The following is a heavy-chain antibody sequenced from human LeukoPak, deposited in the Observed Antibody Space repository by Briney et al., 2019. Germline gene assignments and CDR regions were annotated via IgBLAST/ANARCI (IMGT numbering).Heavy chain of an antibody. CDR3: ANGYCSGGSCYYYYMDV. CDR1: GFSFSSYA. Sequence: GGSLRLSCAASGFSFSSYATSWVRQAPGKGLEWVSAISGSGGYTYYADSVKGRFTISRDNSKNTLYLQMNSLRAEDTAVYYCANGYCSGGSCYYYYMDVWGKGTTVTVSS. J-gene: IGHJ6*03. D-gene: IGHD2-15*01. CDR2: ISGSGGYT. V-gene: IGHV3-23*01.